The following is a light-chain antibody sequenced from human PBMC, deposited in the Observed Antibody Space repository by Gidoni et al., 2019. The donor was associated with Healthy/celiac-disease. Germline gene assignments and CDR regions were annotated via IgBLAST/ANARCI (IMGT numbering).Light chain of an antibody. CDR3: QQYNSYSWT. CDR1: QSISSW. J-gene: IGKJ1*01. CDR2: DAS. Sequence: DIQMPQSPSTLSASVGDRVTITCRASQSISSWLAWYQQKPGKAPKLLIYDASSLDSGVPSRFSGSGSGTEFTLTISSLQPDDFATYYCQQYNSYSWTFGQGTKVEIK. V-gene: IGKV1-5*01.